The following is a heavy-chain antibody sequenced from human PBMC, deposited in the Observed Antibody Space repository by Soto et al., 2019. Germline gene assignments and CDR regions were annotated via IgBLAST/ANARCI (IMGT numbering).Heavy chain of an antibody. CDR2: IDPSDSYT. Sequence: XESLNLSWKCSGYSFTSYWISWVLQMPGKGLEWMGRIDPSDSYTNYSPSFQGHVTISADKSIGTAYLQWSSLKASDTAMYYCARQTYYDSNPIKWGQGTLVTVSS. J-gene: IGHJ4*02. CDR3: ARQTYYDSNPIK. CDR1: GYSFTSYW. V-gene: IGHV5-10-1*01. D-gene: IGHD3-22*01.